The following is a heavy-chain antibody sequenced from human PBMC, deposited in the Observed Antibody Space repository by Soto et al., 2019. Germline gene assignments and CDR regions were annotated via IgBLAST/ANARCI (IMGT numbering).Heavy chain of an antibody. Sequence: ASVKVSCKASGYTFTSHSMHWLRQAPGQGLEWMAIINPSDGSTTYAQKFQGRVTVTRDTSTSTVHMEVNSLRAEDTAVYYCAKATRLITMVRGASRVYFDYWGQGTLVTVS. J-gene: IGHJ4*02. CDR3: AKATRLITMVRGASRVYFDY. CDR2: INPSDGST. V-gene: IGHV1-46*01. D-gene: IGHD3-10*01. CDR1: GYTFTSHS.